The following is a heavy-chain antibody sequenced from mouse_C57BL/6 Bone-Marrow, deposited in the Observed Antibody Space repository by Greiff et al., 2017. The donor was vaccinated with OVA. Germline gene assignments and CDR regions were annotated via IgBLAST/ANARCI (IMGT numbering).Heavy chain of an antibody. Sequence: EVQLVESGGGLVQPGGSLKLSCAASGIDFSRYWMSWVRRAPGKGLEWIGEINPDSSTINYAPSLKDKFIISRDKAKNTLYLQMSKVRSEDTTLNYCARPGDGYLYWYFDVWGTGTTVTVSS. CDR2: INPDSSTI. D-gene: IGHD2-3*01. CDR3: ARPGDGYLYWYFDV. CDR1: GIDFSRYW. J-gene: IGHJ1*03. V-gene: IGHV4-1*01.